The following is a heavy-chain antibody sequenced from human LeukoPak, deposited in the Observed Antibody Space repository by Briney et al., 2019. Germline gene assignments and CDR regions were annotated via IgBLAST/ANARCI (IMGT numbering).Heavy chain of an antibody. D-gene: IGHD4-17*01. Sequence: ASVKVSCKASGGTFSNYAISWVRQAPGQGLEWMGGFDPEDGETIYAQKFQGRVTMTEDTSTDTAYMELSSLRSEDTAVYYCATDRNSYGDYVGAFDIWGQGTMVTVSS. V-gene: IGHV1-24*01. CDR1: GGTFSNYA. CDR3: ATDRNSYGDYVGAFDI. J-gene: IGHJ3*02. CDR2: FDPEDGET.